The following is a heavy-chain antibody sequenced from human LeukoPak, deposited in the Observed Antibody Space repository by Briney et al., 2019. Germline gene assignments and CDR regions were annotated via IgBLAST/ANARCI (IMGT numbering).Heavy chain of an antibody. CDR2: MNPNSGNT. CDR3: ARGLGDYDFWSGYYGNWFDP. CDR1: GYTFTSYG. J-gene: IGHJ5*02. Sequence: GASVKVSCKASGYTFTSYGISWVRQATGQGLEWMGWMNPNSGNTGYAQKFQGRVTITRNTSISTAYMELSSLRSEDTAVYYCARGLGDYDFWSGYYGNWFDPWGQGTLVTVSS. D-gene: IGHD3-3*01. V-gene: IGHV1-8*03.